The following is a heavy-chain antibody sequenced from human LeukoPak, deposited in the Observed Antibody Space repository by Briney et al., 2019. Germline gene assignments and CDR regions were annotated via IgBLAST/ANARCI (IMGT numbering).Heavy chain of an antibody. CDR3: ARDRIAAATDYYYYGMDV. V-gene: IGHV1-18*01. Sequence: GASVKVSCKASGYTFTNSGISWVRQAPGQGLEWMGWVSAYDGNTNYAQKFQGWVTMTRDTSISTAYMELSRLRSDDTAVYYCARDRIAAATDYYYYGMDVWGQGTTVTVSS. D-gene: IGHD6-13*01. J-gene: IGHJ6*02. CDR2: VSAYDGNT. CDR1: GYTFTNSG.